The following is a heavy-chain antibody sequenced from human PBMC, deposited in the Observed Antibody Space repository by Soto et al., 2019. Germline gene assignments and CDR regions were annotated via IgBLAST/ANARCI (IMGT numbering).Heavy chain of an antibody. V-gene: IGHV4-4*02. CDR1: GDSMSSFTY. D-gene: IGHD2-21*02. J-gene: IGHJ5*02. CDR2: IYQSGST. CDR3: ARGLNTAMDPWHFDP. Sequence: SETLSLNCTVSGDSMSSFTYWTCVRQPPGKGLEWIGEIYQSGSTNYNPSLKSRVTISADKSNNQFSLRLSSVTAADTAVYYCARGLNTAMDPWHFDPWGQGTLVTVSS.